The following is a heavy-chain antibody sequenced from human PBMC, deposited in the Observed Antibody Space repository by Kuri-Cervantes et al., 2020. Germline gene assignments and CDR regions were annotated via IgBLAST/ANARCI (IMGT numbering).Heavy chain of an antibody. CDR3: ARTPHGGYGDYGLIAIHAFDI. V-gene: IGHV4-61*01. D-gene: IGHD2-21*01. J-gene: IGHJ3*02. Sequence: GSLRLSCTVSGGSVSSGSYYWSWIRQPPGKGLEWIGYIYYSGSTNYNPSLKSRVTISVDTSKNQFSLKLSSVTAADTAVYYCARTPHGGYGDYGLIAIHAFDIWGQGTMVTVSS. CDR1: GGSVSSGSYY. CDR2: IYYSGST.